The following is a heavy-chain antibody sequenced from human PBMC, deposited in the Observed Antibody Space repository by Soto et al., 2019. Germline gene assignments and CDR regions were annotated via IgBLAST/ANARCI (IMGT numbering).Heavy chain of an antibody. CDR1: GFTFSSYG. D-gene: IGHD4-17*01. Sequence: PGGSLRLSCAASGFTFSSYGMHWVRQAPGKGLEWVAVIWYDGSNKYYADSVKGRLTISRDNSKNTLYLQMNSLRAEDTAVYYCARGGDYGDYVIAFDIWGQGTMVTVSS. V-gene: IGHV3-33*01. J-gene: IGHJ3*02. CDR2: IWYDGSNK. CDR3: ARGGDYGDYVIAFDI.